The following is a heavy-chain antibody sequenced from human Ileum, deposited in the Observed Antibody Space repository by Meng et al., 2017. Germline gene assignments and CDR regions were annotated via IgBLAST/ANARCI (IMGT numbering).Heavy chain of an antibody. CDR3: ARGWAAAGFDY. D-gene: IGHD6-13*01. Sequence: QVQLMQRGPGRVKPSPTLSPTWAIAGDRVSGNSGAWNWIRQSPSRGLECLGRTYYKSKWYNEYAESVKSRITISPDTSKNQFSLQLNSVTPEDTAVYYCARGWAAAGFDYWGQGTLVTVSS. J-gene: IGHJ4*02. CDR2: TYYKSKWYN. CDR1: GDRVSGNSGA. V-gene: IGHV6-1*01.